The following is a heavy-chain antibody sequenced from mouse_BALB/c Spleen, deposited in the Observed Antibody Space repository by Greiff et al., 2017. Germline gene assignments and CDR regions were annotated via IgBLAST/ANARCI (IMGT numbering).Heavy chain of an antibody. D-gene: IGHD1-1*01. V-gene: IGHV1-9*01. J-gene: IGHJ3*01. CDR3: ARSNYYGSSYFFAY. CDR1: GYTFSSYW. Sequence: VQLQQSGAELMKPGASVKISCKATGYTFSSYWIEWVKQRPGHGLEWIGEILPGSGSTNYNEKFKGKATFTADTSSNTAYMQLSSLTSEDSAVYYCARSNYYGSSYFFAYWGQGTLVTVSA. CDR2: ILPGSGST.